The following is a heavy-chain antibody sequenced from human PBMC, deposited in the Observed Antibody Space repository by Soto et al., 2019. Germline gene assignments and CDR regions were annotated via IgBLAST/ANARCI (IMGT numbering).Heavy chain of an antibody. CDR1: GYTFTGCY. J-gene: IGHJ4*02. V-gene: IGHV1-2*04. D-gene: IGHD6-6*01. Sequence: ASVKVSCKASGYTFTGCYMHWVRQAPGQGLEWMGWINPNSGGTNYAQKFQGWVTMTRDTSISTAYMELSRLRSDDTAVYYCATALGAARPFDYWGQGTLVTVSS. CDR2: INPNSGGT. CDR3: ATALGAARPFDY.